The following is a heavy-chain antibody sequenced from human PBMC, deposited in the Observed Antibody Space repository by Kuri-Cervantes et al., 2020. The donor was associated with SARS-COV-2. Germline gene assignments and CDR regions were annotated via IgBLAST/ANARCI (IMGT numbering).Heavy chain of an antibody. J-gene: IGHJ5*02. V-gene: IGHV3-7*01. CDR3: ATKDGVASTP. CDR1: GFTFSGYW. CDR2: INQDGSGE. D-gene: IGHD2-15*01. Sequence: GGSLRLSCAASGFTFSGYWTNWVRQAPGKGLEWVANINQDGSGEYYVDSVKGRFTISRDNVKNSLYLQMDSLKVEDTAVYYCATKDGVASTPWGPGTLVTVSS.